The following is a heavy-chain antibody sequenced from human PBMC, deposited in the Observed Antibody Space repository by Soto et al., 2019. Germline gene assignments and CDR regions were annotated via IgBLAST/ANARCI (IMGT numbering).Heavy chain of an antibody. CDR2: ISGSGGST. J-gene: IGHJ5*02. Sequence: EVQLLESGGGLVQPGGSLRLSCAASGFTFSSYAMSWVRQAPGKGLEWVSAISGSGGSTYYADSVKGRFTISRDNSKNTLYLQMNSLRAEDTAVYYCAKDRGRSSSERTKRYNWFDPWGQGTLVTVSS. CDR3: AKDRGRSSSERTKRYNWFDP. CDR1: GFTFSSYA. V-gene: IGHV3-23*01. D-gene: IGHD6-6*01.